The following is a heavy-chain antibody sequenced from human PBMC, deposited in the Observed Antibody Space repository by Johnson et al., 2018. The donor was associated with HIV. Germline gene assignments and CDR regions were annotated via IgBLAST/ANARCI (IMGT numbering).Heavy chain of an antibody. D-gene: IGHD2-15*01. CDR1: GFTFSSYD. CDR2: IGTVGDT. J-gene: IGHJ3*02. CDR3: ARACSAAHCYSAQAFDI. V-gene: IGHV3-13*01. Sequence: VQLVESGGGLVQPGGSLRLSCAASGFTFSSYDMHWVRQAPGKGLEWVSAIGTVGDTYYVGSVKGRFTISRDNAKNSLYLQVNSLRAGDTAVYYCARACSAAHCYSAQAFDIWGQGTMVTVSS.